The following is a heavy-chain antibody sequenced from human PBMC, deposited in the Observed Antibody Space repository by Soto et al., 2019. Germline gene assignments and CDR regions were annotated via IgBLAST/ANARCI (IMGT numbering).Heavy chain of an antibody. V-gene: IGHV4-31*03. CDR2: IYYSGST. CDR3: ARLALGYYYGMDV. CDR1: GGSISSGGYY. J-gene: IGHJ6*02. Sequence: SETLSLTCTVSGGSISSGGYYWSWIRQHPGKGLEWIGYIYYSGSTYYNPSLKSRVTISVDTSKNQFPLKLSSVTAADTAVYYCARLALGYYYGMDVWGQGTTVTVSS.